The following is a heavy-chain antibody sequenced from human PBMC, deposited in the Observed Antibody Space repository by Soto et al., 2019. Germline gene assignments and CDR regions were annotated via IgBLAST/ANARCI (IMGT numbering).Heavy chain of an antibody. D-gene: IGHD3-10*01. J-gene: IGHJ4*02. CDR2: ISSSSSTI. Sequence: GGSLRLSCAASGFTFSSYSMNWVRQAPGKGLEWVSYISSSSSTIYYADSVKGRFTISRDNAKNSLYLQMNSLRAEDTAVYYCAREKEPYYYGSGSYFDYWGQGTLVTVSS. CDR1: GFTFSSYS. V-gene: IGHV3-48*04. CDR3: AREKEPYYYGSGSYFDY.